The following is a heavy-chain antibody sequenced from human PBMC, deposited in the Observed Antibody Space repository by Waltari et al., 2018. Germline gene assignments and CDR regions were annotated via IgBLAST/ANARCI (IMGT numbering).Heavy chain of an antibody. CDR2: ISWDGGST. Sequence: ELQLVESGGVVVQPGGSLRLSCAAAGFTFDVYAMPWFVQAPGKGLEWVSLISWDGGSTYYADSVKGRFTISRDNSKNSLYLQMNSLRAEDTALYYCGVHCSSTSCLVDYWGQGTLVTVSS. V-gene: IGHV3-43D*04. CDR3: GVHCSSTSCLVDY. D-gene: IGHD2-2*01. J-gene: IGHJ4*02. CDR1: GFTFDVYA.